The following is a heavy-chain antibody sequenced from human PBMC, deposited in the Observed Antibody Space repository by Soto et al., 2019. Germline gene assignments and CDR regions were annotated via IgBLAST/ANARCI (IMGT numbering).Heavy chain of an antibody. J-gene: IGHJ5*02. CDR2: IKQDGSEK. V-gene: IGHV3-7*05. CDR1: GFTFSSYW. Sequence: GGSLRLSCAASGFTFSSYWMSWVRQAPGKGLEWVANIKQDGSEKYYVDSVKGRFTISRDNAKNSLYLQMNSLRAEDTAVYYCARVYYDILIGVNWFDPWGQGTLVTVSS. CDR3: ARVYYDILIGVNWFDP. D-gene: IGHD3-9*01.